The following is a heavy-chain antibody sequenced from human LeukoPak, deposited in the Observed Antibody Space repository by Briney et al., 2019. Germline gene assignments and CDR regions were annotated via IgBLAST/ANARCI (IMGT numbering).Heavy chain of an antibody. V-gene: IGHV3-23*01. CDR1: GFTFSSYA. CDR2: ISGSGGST. Sequence: GGSLRLSCAASGFTFSSYAMSWVRQAPGKGLEWVSGISGSGGSTLYADSVKGRFTISRDNSKKTVYLQMNSLRAEDTAVYYCAKDRVAHFFYWYFDLWGRGILVTVSS. D-gene: IGHD5-12*01. CDR3: AKDRVAHFFYWYFDL. J-gene: IGHJ2*01.